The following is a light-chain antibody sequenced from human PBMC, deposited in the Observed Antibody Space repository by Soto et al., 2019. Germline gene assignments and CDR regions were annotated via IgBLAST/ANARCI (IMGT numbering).Light chain of an antibody. J-gene: IGLJ2*01. V-gene: IGLV2-14*03. Sequence: QSALTQPASVSGSPGQSITISCTGTSSDVDGYHYVSWYQQHPGEAPKLMIYDVSNRPSGVSNRFSGSKSGNAASLTISGLQAEDEGDYYCSSYTTSSTVVFGGGTQLTVL. CDR3: SSYTTSSTVV. CDR1: SSDVDGYHY. CDR2: DVS.